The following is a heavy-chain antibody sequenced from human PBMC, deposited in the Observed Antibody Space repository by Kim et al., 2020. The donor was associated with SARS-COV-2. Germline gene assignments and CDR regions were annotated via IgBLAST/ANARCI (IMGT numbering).Heavy chain of an antibody. J-gene: IGHJ4*02. CDR1: GGSISSYY. CDR2: IYYSGST. V-gene: IGHV4-59*08. D-gene: IGHD6-19*01. Sequence: SETLSLTCTVSGGSISSYYWSWIRQPPGKGLEWIGYIYYSGSTNYNPSLKSRVTISVDTTMNQFSLKLSSVTAADTAVYYCARVATKGSGWVNYFDYWGQGTLVTVSS. CDR3: ARVATKGSGWVNYFDY.